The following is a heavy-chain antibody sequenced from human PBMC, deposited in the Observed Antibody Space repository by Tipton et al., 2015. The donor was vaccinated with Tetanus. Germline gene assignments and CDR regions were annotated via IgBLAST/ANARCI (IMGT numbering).Heavy chain of an antibody. CDR1: GFTFSSYG. CDR2: IWYDGSNK. Sequence: SLRLSCAASGFTFSSYGMHWVRQAPGKGLEWVAVIWYDGSNKYYADSVKGRFTISRDNSKNTLYLQMNSLRAEDTAVYYCARDRGGAAAGTGFDYWGQGTLVTVSS. CDR3: ARDRGGAAAGTGFDY. V-gene: IGHV3-33*01. J-gene: IGHJ4*02. D-gene: IGHD6-13*01.